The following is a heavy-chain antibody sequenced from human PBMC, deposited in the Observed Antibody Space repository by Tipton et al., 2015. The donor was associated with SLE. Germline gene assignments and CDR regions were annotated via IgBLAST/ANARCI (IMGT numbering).Heavy chain of an antibody. J-gene: IGHJ4*02. D-gene: IGHD3-22*01. CDR1: GGSISSGGYY. Sequence: TLSLTCTVSGGSISSGGYYWSWIRQHPGKGLEWIGYVYDIEFTNYNPSLKSQVTISLDTSKNQFSLKLSSVTAADTAVYYCARGGTYHDSSGNIDYWGQGTLVTASS. V-gene: IGHV4-61*08. CDR3: ARGGTYHDSSGNIDY. CDR2: VYDIEFT.